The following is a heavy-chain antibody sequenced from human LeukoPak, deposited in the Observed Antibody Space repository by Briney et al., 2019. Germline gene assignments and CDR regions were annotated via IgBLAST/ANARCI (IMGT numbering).Heavy chain of an antibody. Sequence: SETLSLTCTVSGGSISSGDYYWSWIRQSPGKGLEWIGYIYYSGSTDYNPSLKSRVSISVDTSKKQFSLKLSSVTAADTAVYYCASAPGRDYYYGVDVWGKGTTVTVSS. CDR3: ASAPGRDYYYGVDV. J-gene: IGHJ6*04. D-gene: IGHD2-15*01. CDR2: IYYSGST. V-gene: IGHV4-30-4*01. CDR1: GGSISSGDYY.